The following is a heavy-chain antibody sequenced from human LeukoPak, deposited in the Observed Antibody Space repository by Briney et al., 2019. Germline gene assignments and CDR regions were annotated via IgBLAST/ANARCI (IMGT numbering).Heavy chain of an antibody. Sequence: SETLSLTCTVSGGSISSGSYYWSWIRQPAGKGLEWIGRIYTSGSTNYNPSLKGRVTISVDTSKNQFSLKLSSVTAADTAVYYCARGGHRYYDILTGYNWFDPWGQGTLVTVSS. D-gene: IGHD3-9*01. CDR1: GGSISSGSYY. CDR2: IYTSGST. CDR3: ARGGHRYYDILTGYNWFDP. V-gene: IGHV4-61*02. J-gene: IGHJ5*02.